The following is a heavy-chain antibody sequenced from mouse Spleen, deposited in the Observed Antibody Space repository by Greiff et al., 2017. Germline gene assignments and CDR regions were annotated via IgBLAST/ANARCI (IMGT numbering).Heavy chain of an antibody. Sequence: VQLQQPGAELVRPGTSVKLSCKASGYTFTSYWMHWVKQRPGQGLEWIGVIDPSDSYTNYNQKFKGKATLTVDTSSSTAYMQLSSLTSEDSAVYYCARSRTASFEYWGQGTTLTVSS. CDR2: IDPSDSYT. CDR1: GYTFTSYW. V-gene: IGHV1-59*01. CDR3: ARSRTASFEY. J-gene: IGHJ2*01. D-gene: IGHD1-2*01.